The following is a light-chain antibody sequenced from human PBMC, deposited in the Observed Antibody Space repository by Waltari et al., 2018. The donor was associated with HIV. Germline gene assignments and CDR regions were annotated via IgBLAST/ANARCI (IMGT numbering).Light chain of an antibody. Sequence: SYVLTQPPSVSVAPGQTATITCGGNNIRAKTVHWYQQTPGQAPVLVVYDDTYRPSGIPERFSGSNSGNTATLTISRVEDGDEADYYCQVWDGGSVHVIFGGGTKLTVL. J-gene: IGLJ2*01. V-gene: IGLV3-21*02. CDR2: DDT. CDR1: NIRAKT. CDR3: QVWDGGSVHVI.